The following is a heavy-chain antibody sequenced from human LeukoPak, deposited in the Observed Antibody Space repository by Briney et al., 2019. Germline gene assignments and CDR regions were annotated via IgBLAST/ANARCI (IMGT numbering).Heavy chain of an antibody. J-gene: IGHJ6*03. CDR1: GFSFSNAW. Sequence: GGSLRLSCAASGFSFSNAWMNWVRQAPGKGLEWVSVIYSGGSTYYADSVKGRFTISRDNSKNTLYLQMNSLRAEDTAVYYCARELPSYYMDVWGKGTTVTISS. CDR3: ARELPSYYMDV. V-gene: IGHV3-53*01. CDR2: IYSGGST. D-gene: IGHD2-15*01.